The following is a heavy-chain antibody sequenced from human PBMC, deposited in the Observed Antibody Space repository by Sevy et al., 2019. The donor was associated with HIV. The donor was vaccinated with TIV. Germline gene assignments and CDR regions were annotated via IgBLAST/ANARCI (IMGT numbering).Heavy chain of an antibody. J-gene: IGHJ5*02. Sequence: ASVKVSCKASGYTFTSYYIHWVRQAPGQGLEWMGIVNPYGGSTSYAQKFQGRVTMTRDTSTSTVYMELSSLRSEDTAVYYCAKEGTDYSKYNWFDPWGQGTLGTGSS. CDR2: VNPYGGST. CDR3: AKEGTDYSKYNWFDP. CDR1: GYTFTSYY. V-gene: IGHV1-46*01. D-gene: IGHD4-4*01.